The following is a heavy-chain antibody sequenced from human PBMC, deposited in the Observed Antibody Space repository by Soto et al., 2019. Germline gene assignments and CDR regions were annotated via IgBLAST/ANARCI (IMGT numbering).Heavy chain of an antibody. Sequence: GGYLRLSCAASGFTFSSYAMSWVRQAPGKGLEWVSVISGSSDSTYYADSVKGRFTISRDNSKNTLYLQMNSLRAEDTAVYYCAKLGSGLLWFGEFRNWGQGTVVTVSS. D-gene: IGHD3-10*01. V-gene: IGHV3-23*01. CDR3: AKLGSGLLWFGEFRN. J-gene: IGHJ4*02. CDR1: GFTFSSYA. CDR2: ISGSSDST.